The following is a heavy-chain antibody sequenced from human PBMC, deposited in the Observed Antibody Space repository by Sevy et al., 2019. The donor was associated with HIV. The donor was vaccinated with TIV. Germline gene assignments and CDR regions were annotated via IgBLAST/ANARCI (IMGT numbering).Heavy chain of an antibody. CDR3: ARDWRGYIGSGSDYYYYGMDV. J-gene: IGHJ6*02. Sequence: GGSLRLSCAASGFAFNSYWMSWVRQAPGMGLHWVGTIKEDGSEKYYVDSMKGRFTISRDNAKNSPYLQLNSLRAEDTAVYYCARDWRGYIGSGSDYYYYGMDVWGQGTTVTVSS. V-gene: IGHV3-7*03. D-gene: IGHD3-10*01. CDR2: IKEDGSEK. CDR1: GFAFNSYW.